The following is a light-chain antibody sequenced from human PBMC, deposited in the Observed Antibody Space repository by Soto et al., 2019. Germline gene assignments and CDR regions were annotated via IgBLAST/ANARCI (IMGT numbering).Light chain of an antibody. Sequence: AIQMPQSPSSLSASVGDRVTITCRARQGIRNDLGWYQQKPGKAPKLLIYAAFSLQSGVPSRFSGSGSGTDFTLTISSLQPEDFATYYCLQDYNSSWTFGQGTKVEIK. CDR3: LQDYNSSWT. V-gene: IGKV1-6*01. J-gene: IGKJ1*01. CDR1: QGIRND. CDR2: AAF.